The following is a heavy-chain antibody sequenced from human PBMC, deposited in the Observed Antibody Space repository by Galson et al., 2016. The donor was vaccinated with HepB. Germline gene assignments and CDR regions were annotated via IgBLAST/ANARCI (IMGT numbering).Heavy chain of an antibody. J-gene: IGHJ5*02. CDR2: INSDGTIS. Sequence: LRLSCAASGFAFSSHWMHWVRQAPGKGLMWAARINSDGTISNYADSVKGRFTISRDNAKNTLYLEMNSLRAEDTAVYNCVRDHSVVPATAYNWFDPWGQGTLVTVSS. V-gene: IGHV3-74*01. CDR3: VRDHSVVPATAYNWFDP. D-gene: IGHD2-21*02. CDR1: GFAFSSHW.